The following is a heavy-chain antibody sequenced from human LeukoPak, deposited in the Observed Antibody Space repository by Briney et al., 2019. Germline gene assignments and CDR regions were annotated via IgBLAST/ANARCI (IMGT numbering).Heavy chain of an antibody. D-gene: IGHD1-1*01. CDR2: IYSGGST. CDR1: GFTVSSNY. V-gene: IGHV3-66*01. Sequence: GGSLRLSCAASGFTVSSNYMTWVRQAPGKGLEWVSLIYSGGSTSYADSVRGRFTISRDNSKNTLYLQMISLRAEDTAVYYCARIETVADAFDIWGQGTLVTVSS. CDR3: ARIETVADAFDI. J-gene: IGHJ3*02.